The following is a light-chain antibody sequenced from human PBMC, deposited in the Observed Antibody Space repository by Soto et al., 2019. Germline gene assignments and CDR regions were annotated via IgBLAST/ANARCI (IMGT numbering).Light chain of an antibody. J-gene: IGKJ4*01. V-gene: IGKV3-20*01. CDR3: QQYVTLPLT. CDR1: QRVTSSN. CDR2: GAS. Sequence: LFVSASLKATLCCRASQRVTSSNLAWYQQKPGQAPRLLIHGASSRATGIPDRFSGSGSGTDFTLTISRLGPEDLAVFYCQQYVTLPLTFGGGTKVDIK.